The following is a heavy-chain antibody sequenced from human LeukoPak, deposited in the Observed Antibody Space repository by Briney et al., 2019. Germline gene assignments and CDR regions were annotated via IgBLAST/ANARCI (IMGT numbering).Heavy chain of an antibody. V-gene: IGHV1-2*02. J-gene: IGHJ1*01. Sequence: ASVKVSCKASGYTFTDYYMHWVRQAPGQGLEWMAWINPNSGGTNSAQKFQGRVTMTRDTSISTDYMELSRLRSDDTAVYYCAFSRGYGDYVYFQHWGQGTLVTVSS. CDR3: AFSRGYGDYVYFQH. CDR2: INPNSGGT. CDR1: GYTFTDYY. D-gene: IGHD4-17*01.